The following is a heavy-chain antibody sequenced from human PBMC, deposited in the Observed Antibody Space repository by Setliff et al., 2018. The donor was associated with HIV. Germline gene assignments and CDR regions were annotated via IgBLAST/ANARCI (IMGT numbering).Heavy chain of an antibody. D-gene: IGHD3-3*01. CDR1: GFTFSSYS. CDR3: ARGFVLRFLEWSMPDAFDI. J-gene: IGHJ3*02. V-gene: IGHV3-21*01. CDR2: IGRTSSYI. Sequence: PGGSLRLSCAAPGFTFSSYSMNCVRQAPGKGLEWVSFIGRTSSYIYYADSLKGRFTISRDNAKNSLYLQMNSLRAEDTAVYYCARGFVLRFLEWSMPDAFDIWGQGTMVTVSS.